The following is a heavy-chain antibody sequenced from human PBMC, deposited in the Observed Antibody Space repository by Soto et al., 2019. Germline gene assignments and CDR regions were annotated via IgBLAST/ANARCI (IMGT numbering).Heavy chain of an antibody. J-gene: IGHJ6*02. D-gene: IGHD5-12*01. V-gene: IGHV1-69*02. CDR3: ARGYSGYDYEDYYYVMDV. CDR1: GGTFSSYT. Sequence: GASVKVSCKASGGTFSSYTISWVRQAPGQGLEWMGRIIPILGIANYAQKFQGRVTITADKSTSTAYMELSSLRSEDTAVYYCARGYSGYDYEDYYYVMDVWGQGTTVIVSS. CDR2: IIPILGIA.